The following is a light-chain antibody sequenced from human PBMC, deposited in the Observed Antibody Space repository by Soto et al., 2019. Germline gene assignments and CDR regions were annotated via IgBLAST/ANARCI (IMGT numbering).Light chain of an antibody. CDR1: QTVSTNY. J-gene: IGKJ2*01. Sequence: EMVLTQSPGPLSLSPGERATLSCRASQTVSTNYLAWYQQKPGQSPRLLIYGASSRATGIPDRFSGSGSGTDFILTISRLEPEDFAVYYCQQYGSSPRTFGQGTKLESK. CDR2: GAS. CDR3: QQYGSSPRT. V-gene: IGKV3-20*01.